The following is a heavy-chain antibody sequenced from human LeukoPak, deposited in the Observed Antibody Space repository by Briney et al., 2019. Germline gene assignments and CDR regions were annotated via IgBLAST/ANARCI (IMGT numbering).Heavy chain of an antibody. CDR2: ISSGSGGST. CDR3: AKPPKAAIVATITGRGVCFDS. CDR1: GFTFSSYA. J-gene: IGHJ4*02. V-gene: IGHV3-23*01. D-gene: IGHD5-12*01. Sequence: GGSLRLSCAASGFTFSSYAMSWVRQAPGKGLEWVSVISSGSGGSTDYADSVKGRFTISRDNFKNAVYLQMNSLRAEDTAVYYCAKPPKAAIVATITGRGVCFDSWGQGALVTVSS.